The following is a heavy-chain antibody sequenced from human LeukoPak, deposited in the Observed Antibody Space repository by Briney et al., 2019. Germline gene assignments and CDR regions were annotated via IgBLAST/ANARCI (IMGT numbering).Heavy chain of an antibody. CDR3: AKDQNDISTGYWGDWFDP. Sequence: GGSLRLSCAASGFTFSSYAMSWVRQAPGKGLEWVSAISGSGGSTYYADSVKGRFTISRDNSKNTLYLQMNSLRAEDTAVYYCAKDQNDISTGYWGDWFDPWGQGTLVTVSS. CDR2: ISGSGGST. D-gene: IGHD3-9*01. J-gene: IGHJ5*02. CDR1: GFTFSSYA. V-gene: IGHV3-23*01.